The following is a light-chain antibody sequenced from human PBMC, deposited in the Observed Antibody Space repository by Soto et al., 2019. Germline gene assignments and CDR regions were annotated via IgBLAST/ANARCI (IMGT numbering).Light chain of an antibody. J-gene: IGLJ1*01. Sequence: QSALTQPASVSGSPGQSITISCTGTSSDVGDYNYVSWYQQHPGKAPRLMIYEVSNRPSGVSNRISGSKSGNTASLTISGLQADDEADYYCISYTGSSTSYVFGSGTKLTVL. CDR3: ISYTGSSTSYV. CDR2: EVS. CDR1: SSDVGDYNY. V-gene: IGLV2-14*01.